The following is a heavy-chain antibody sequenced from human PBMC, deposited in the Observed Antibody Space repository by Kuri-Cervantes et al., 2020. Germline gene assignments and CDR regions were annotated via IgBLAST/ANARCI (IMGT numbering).Heavy chain of an antibody. D-gene: IGHD3-10*01. J-gene: IGHJ5*02. CDR1: GSTFPSYD. CDR2: MNPNSGNT. CDR3: ARDVGYYYGSGSHFNWLDP. V-gene: IGHV1-8*02. Sequence: ASVKVSCKASGSTFPSYDINWVRQATGQGLEWMGWMNPNSGNTGYAQKFQGRVTMTRNTSISTAYMELSSLRSEDTAVYYCARDVGYYYGSGSHFNWLDPWGQGTLVTVSS.